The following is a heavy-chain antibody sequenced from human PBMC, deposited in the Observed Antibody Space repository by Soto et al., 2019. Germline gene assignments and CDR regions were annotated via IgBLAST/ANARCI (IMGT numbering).Heavy chain of an antibody. V-gene: IGHV1-3*01. Sequence: QAQLVQSGAEAKQPGASVKVSCKASGYTFTDYALHWVRQAPGQGLERMGWINVGTGNTGYSRPFRGRVTKARDMSGTTAEIEVSSLTSEDPAISYCARVGARYAPFALWGQGALVTVSS. D-gene: IGHD3-16*01. CDR2: INVGTGNT. CDR3: ARVGARYAPFAL. J-gene: IGHJ4*02. CDR1: GYTFTDYA.